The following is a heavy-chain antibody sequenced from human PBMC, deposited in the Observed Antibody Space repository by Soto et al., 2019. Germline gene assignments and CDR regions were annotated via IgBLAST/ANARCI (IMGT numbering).Heavy chain of an antibody. J-gene: IGHJ5*02. Sequence: SDTLSLTCAVYGGSFSGYYCIWIRQPPGKGLEWIGTINHSGSTNYNPSLKSRVTISLDTSKHQFSLNLNSVTAADTAVYYCARGEKLAAAFLIDPWGQGTLVTVSS. CDR1: GGSFSGYY. CDR3: ARGEKLAAAFLIDP. D-gene: IGHD6-13*01. CDR2: INHSGST. V-gene: IGHV4-34*01.